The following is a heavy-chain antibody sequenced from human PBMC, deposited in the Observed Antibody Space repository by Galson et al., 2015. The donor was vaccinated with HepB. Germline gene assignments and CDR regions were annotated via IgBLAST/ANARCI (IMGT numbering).Heavy chain of an antibody. V-gene: IGHV1-69*13. D-gene: IGHD5-24*01. J-gene: IGHJ4*02. CDR1: GGAFSIDG. CDR2: IIPILGTA. CDR3: ATGEEMTTLDS. Sequence: SVKVSCKAPGGAFSIDGISWIRQAPGQGLEWMGGIIPILGTANYTQNFQDRLTITADESTSTAYMELSRLRSDDTALYYCATGEEMTTLDSWGQGTLVTVSS.